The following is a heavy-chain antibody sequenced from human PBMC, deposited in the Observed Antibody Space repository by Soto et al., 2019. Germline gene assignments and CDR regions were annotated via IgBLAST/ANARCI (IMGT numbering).Heavy chain of an antibody. CDR3: ARASSGLDY. CDR2: ISAYNGDT. J-gene: IGHJ4*02. Sequence: HVQLVQSGAEVKKPGASVKVSCKASGYTFTNYDITWVRQAPGQGLEWMGWISAYNGDTKYAQKFQDRVTMTTDTFTSTSYMYLWILRSDDTHVYYCARASSGLDYWGQGTLVTVSS. V-gene: IGHV1-18*01. D-gene: IGHD6-19*01. CDR1: GYTFTNYD.